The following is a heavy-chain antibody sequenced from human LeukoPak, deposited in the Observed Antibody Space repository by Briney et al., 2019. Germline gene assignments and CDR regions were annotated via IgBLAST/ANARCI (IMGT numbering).Heavy chain of an antibody. D-gene: IGHD5-18*01. J-gene: IGHJ4*02. Sequence: GGSLRLSCAASGFTFSTYWMNWVRQAPGKGLEWVANIKQDGSEKYYVDSVKGRFTISRDNAKNSLYLQMNSLRAEDTAVYYCARGTRGYSYYGYWGQGTLVTVSS. CDR3: ARGTRGYSYYGY. CDR1: GFTFSTYW. CDR2: IKQDGSEK. V-gene: IGHV3-7*01.